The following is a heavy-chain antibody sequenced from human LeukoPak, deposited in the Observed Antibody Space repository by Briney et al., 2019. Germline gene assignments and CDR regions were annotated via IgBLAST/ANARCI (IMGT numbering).Heavy chain of an antibody. Sequence: EWMGWISIYNGNTQYATRFQGRVTLTRDTSTTTVHMDLRSLTSDDTAVYYCASPAKGAFFYYYMDVWGKGTSVIVSS. CDR3: ASPAKGAFFYYYMDV. CDR2: ISIYNGNT. V-gene: IGHV1-18*01. D-gene: IGHD3-3*01. J-gene: IGHJ6*03.